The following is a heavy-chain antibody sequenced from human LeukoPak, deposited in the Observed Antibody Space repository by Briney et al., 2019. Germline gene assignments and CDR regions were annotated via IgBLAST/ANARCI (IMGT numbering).Heavy chain of an antibody. CDR2: INTDGSTT. Sequence: PGGSLRLSCAASGFTFSRYWMHWVRQAPGKGLVWVSIINTDGSTTRYADSVKDRVTISRDNARNTLYLQLNILTAEDTAVYYCAKAGGGNTGMSVDYWGQGALVTVSS. CDR3: AKAGGGNTGMSVDY. J-gene: IGHJ4*02. V-gene: IGHV3-74*01. CDR1: GFTFSRYW. D-gene: IGHD5-18*01.